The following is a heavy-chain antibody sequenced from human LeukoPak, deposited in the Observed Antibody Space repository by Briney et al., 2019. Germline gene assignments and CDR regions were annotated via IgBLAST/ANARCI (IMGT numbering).Heavy chain of an antibody. CDR2: VIPILGIA. CDR1: GGTFTSYT. V-gene: IGHV1-69*02. J-gene: IGHJ6*03. CDR3: ASRQSDTYYYYYMDV. Sequence: SVKVSCKASGGTFTSYTISWVRHAPGQGLEWMGGVIPILGIANYAHKFQGRVTITADKPTSTAYMELSSLRSEDTAVYYCASRQSDTYYYYYMDVWGKGTTVTVSS.